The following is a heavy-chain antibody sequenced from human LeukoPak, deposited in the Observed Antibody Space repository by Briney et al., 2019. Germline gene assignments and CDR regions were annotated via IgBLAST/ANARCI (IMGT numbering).Heavy chain of an antibody. J-gene: IGHJ6*03. D-gene: IGHD3-22*01. CDR2: IYTSGST. V-gene: IGHV4-61*02. CDR3: AGGLPRWPVVGYMDV. CDR1: GGSISSGSYY. Sequence: PSQTLSLTCTVSGGSISSGSYYWSWIRQPAGKGLEWIGRIYTSGSTNYNPSLKSRVTISVDTSKNQFSLKLSSVTAADTAVYYCAGGLPRWPVVGYMDVWGKGTTVTVSS.